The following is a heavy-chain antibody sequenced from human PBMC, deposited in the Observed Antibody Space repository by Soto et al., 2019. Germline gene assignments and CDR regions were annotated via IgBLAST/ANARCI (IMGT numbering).Heavy chain of an antibody. V-gene: IGHV3-23*01. D-gene: IGHD3-16*01. Sequence: EVQLLESGGDLVQFGGSLRLSCAASGSSFSSYAMNWVRQAPGKGLEWVSTISRDGGITYYADSVKGRFTISRDNSKNTVSMQMNSLGAEDTAVYYCAKGGFWVHYGLDVWGQGTTVTVS. CDR3: AKGGFWVHYGLDV. CDR1: GSSFSSYA. J-gene: IGHJ6*02. CDR2: ISRDGGIT.